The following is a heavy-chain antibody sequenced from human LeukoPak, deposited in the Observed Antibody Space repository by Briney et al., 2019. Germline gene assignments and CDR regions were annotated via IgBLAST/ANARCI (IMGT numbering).Heavy chain of an antibody. CDR1: GFSFSSSW. Sequence: PGGALLLSCAASGFSFSSSWMHWVRQAPGKRLVLLSRINSDGSIINYPESVKGSFTISRDNAKNTLYLQMGSLRADDTAVYYCTRAIAAAGTDSWGQGTLITVSS. J-gene: IGHJ4*02. CDR3: TRAIAAAGTDS. D-gene: IGHD6-13*01. CDR2: INSDGSII. V-gene: IGHV3-74*01.